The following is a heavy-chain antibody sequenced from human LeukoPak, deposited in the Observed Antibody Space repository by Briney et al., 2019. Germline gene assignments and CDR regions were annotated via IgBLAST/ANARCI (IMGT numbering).Heavy chain of an antibody. CDR3: ARDWAPLRG. D-gene: IGHD3-16*01. Sequence: PGGSLRLSCAASGLTFSSYAMTWVRQAPGKGLEWVANIKQDGSKKDYVDSVKGRFTISRDNAKNSLYLQMNSLRADDTAVYYCARDWAPLRGWGQGTLVTVSS. J-gene: IGHJ4*02. V-gene: IGHV3-7*01. CDR2: IKQDGSKK. CDR1: GLTFSSYA.